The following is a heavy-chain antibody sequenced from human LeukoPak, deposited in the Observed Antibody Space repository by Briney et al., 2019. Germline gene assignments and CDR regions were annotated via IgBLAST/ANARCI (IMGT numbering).Heavy chain of an antibody. V-gene: IGHV3-53*04. CDR1: GFTVSDNY. CDR2: VSSGGTT. D-gene: IGHD6-13*01. J-gene: IGHJ3*01. Sequence: GGSLRLSCAVSGFTVSDNYMSWVRQAPGKGLEWVSVVSSGGTTYHADSVKGRFNISRHNSNNTLFLQMNSLRAEDTAVYYCARASILQQLVGACDVWGQGTMVTVSS. CDR3: ARASILQQLVGACDV.